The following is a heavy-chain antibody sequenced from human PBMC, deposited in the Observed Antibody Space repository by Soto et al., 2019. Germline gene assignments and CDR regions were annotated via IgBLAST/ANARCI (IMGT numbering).Heavy chain of an antibody. CDR2: IYPGDSDT. V-gene: IGHV5-51*01. Sequence: GESLKISCKGSGYSFSTYWIAWVRQMPGKGLEWMEIIYPGDSDTRYSPSFQGQVTISADKSISTAYLKWNSLKASDSAMYYCARSVSYQEYGGQGTLVNVSS. CDR1: GYSFSTYW. D-gene: IGHD1-26*01. CDR3: ARSVSYQEY. J-gene: IGHJ4*02.